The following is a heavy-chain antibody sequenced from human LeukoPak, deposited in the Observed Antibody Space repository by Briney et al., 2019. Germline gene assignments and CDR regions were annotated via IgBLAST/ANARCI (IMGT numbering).Heavy chain of an antibody. CDR2: INHSGST. CDR3: ARKKISYYPGVGSWFDP. Sequence: SETLSLTCAVYGGSFSGYYWSWIRQPPGKGLEWIGEINHSGSTNYNPSLKSRVTISVDTSKNQFSLKLSSVTAADTAAYYCARKKISYYPGVGSWFDPWGQGTLVTVSS. CDR1: GGSFSGYY. J-gene: IGHJ5*02. V-gene: IGHV4-34*01. D-gene: IGHD3-10*01.